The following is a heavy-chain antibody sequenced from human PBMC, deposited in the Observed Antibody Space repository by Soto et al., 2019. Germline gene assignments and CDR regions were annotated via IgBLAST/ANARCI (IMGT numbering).Heavy chain of an antibody. CDR3: AKAKGRVAGTVRDAFDI. CDR2: ISGSGGST. J-gene: IGHJ3*02. D-gene: IGHD2-15*01. CDR1: GFTFSSYA. V-gene: IGHV3-23*01. Sequence: GGSLRLSCAASGFTFSSYAMSWVRQAPGKGLEWVSAISGSGGSTYYADSVKGRFTISRDNSKNTLYLQMNSLRAEDTAVYYCAKAKGRVAGTVRDAFDIWGQGTMVTVSS.